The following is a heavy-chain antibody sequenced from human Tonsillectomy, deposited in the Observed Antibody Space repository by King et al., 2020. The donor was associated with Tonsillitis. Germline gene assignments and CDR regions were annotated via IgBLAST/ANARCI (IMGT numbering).Heavy chain of an antibody. CDR1: GFTFGIFS. Sequence: VQLVESGGGLVQPGGSLRLSCAASGFTFGIFSMTWVRQAPGKGLEWVANIKQDGSEKYYVDSVKGRFTISRDNAKNSLNLQMNSLRADDTALYYCARDHDYYDSSGSGADYWGQGTLVSVSS. CDR3: ARDHDYYDSSGSGADY. CDR2: IKQDGSEK. D-gene: IGHD3-22*01. V-gene: IGHV3-7*01. J-gene: IGHJ4*02.